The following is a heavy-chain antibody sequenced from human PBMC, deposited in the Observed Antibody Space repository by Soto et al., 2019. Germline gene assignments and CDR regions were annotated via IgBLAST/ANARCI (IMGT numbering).Heavy chain of an antibody. D-gene: IGHD3-3*01. CDR2: INAGNGNT. CDR1: GYTFTSYA. V-gene: IGHV1-3*01. J-gene: IGHJ5*02. Sequence: ASVKVSCKASGYTFTSYAMHWVRQAPGQRLEWMGWINAGNGNTNYAQKLQGRVTMTTDTSTSTAYMELRSLRSDDTAVYYCARVFNYDFWSGTLGWFDPWGQGTLVTVSS. CDR3: ARVFNYDFWSGTLGWFDP.